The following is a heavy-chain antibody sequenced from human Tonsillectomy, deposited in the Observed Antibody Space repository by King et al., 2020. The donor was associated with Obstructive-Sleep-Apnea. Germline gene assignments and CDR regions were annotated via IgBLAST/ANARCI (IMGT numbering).Heavy chain of an antibody. CDR1: GGSISSYS. CDR2: IYIRGST. CDR3: ARVLGSGQLVQVDGFDI. Sequence: QVQLQESGPGLVKPSETLSLTCTVSGGSISSYSWSWIRQPAGKRLEWIGRIYIRGSTNYNPSLKSRVTMSVDTSKNRFSLKLTSLTAADTAVYFCARVLGSGQLVQVDGFDIWGQGTMVTVSS. D-gene: IGHD3-10*01. J-gene: IGHJ3*02. V-gene: IGHV4-4*07.